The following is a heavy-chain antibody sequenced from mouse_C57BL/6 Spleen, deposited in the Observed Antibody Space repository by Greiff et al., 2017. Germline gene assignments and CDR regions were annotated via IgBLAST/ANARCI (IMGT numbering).Heavy chain of an antibody. D-gene: IGHD6-1*01. Sequence: VQLPQSGPELVTPGASVKISCKSSGYTFPDYYMNWVKQRHGKSLEWIGDINPNNGGTSYNQKFKGKATLTVDKSSSTAYMELRSLTSEDSAVYYCARKPHYYAMDDWGQGTSVTVSS. V-gene: IGHV1-26*01. J-gene: IGHJ4*01. CDR1: GYTFPDYY. CDR2: INPNNGGT. CDR3: ARKPHYYAMDD.